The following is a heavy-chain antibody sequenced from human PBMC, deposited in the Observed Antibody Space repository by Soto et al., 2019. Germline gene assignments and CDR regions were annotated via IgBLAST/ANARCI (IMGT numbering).Heavy chain of an antibody. CDR3: AKYEILVAGTVYYYGMYV. V-gene: IGHV3-23*01. Sequence: EVHLLESGGGLLQPGGSLRLSCAASGFTFSSYAMSWVRQAPGKGLEWVSIISDSGDNIYYADSVKGRFTISRDNSKNTLYLQMNSLRAEDTAVYYCAKYEILVAGTVYYYGMYVWGQGTTVTVSS. J-gene: IGHJ6*02. D-gene: IGHD6-19*01. CDR2: ISDSGDNI. CDR1: GFTFSSYA.